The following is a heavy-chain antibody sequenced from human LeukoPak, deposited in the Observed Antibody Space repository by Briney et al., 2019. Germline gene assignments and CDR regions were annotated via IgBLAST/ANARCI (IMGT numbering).Heavy chain of an antibody. V-gene: IGHV3-23*01. CDR3: ARDLIGGY. J-gene: IGHJ4*02. CDR1: GFTFSNYG. CDR2: ISGSGHNT. Sequence: GGSLRLSCAASGFTFSNYGMNWVRQAPGKGLEWVSAISGSGHNTYYADSVKGRFTISRDNSKNTLYLQMNSLRAEDTAVYYCARDLIGGYWGQGTLVTVSS.